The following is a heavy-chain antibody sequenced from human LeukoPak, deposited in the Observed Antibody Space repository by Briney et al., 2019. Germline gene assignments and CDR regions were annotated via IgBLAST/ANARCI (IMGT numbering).Heavy chain of an antibody. CDR2: INTNTGNP. CDR1: GYRFTNYA. Sequence: ASVKVSCKASGYRFTNYAMNWVRQAPGQGLEWMGWINTNTGNPTYGQGFTGRFVFSLDTSVSTAYLQISSLKAEDTAVYYCARDNAGGEGRFSYWGQGTLVTVSS. J-gene: IGHJ4*02. D-gene: IGHD3-10*01. CDR3: ARDNAGGEGRFSY. V-gene: IGHV7-4-1*02.